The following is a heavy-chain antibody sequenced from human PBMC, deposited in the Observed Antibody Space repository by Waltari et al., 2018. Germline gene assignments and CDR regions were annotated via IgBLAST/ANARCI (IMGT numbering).Heavy chain of an antibody. CDR1: DVSIGKYY. CDR3: VTGSVDSRSWYEFDY. V-gene: IGHV4-59*01. D-gene: IGHD6-13*01. CDR2: INYNGYT. J-gene: IGHJ4*02. Sequence: QVQLQESGPGLVKPSETLSLTCTVYDVSIGKYYWTWIRQSPGMGLEWIGYINYNGYTIYNPSLKSRITISLDTSKSQFSLSLYSVTAADTAVYYCVTGSVDSRSWYEFDYWGQGTLVTV.